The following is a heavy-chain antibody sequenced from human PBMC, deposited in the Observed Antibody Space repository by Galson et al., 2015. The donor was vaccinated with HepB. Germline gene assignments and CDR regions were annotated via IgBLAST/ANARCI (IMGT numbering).Heavy chain of an antibody. CDR1: GFTFSSYG. CDR2: IWYDGSNK. V-gene: IGHV3-33*08. D-gene: IGHD1-26*01. CDR3: ARDVPPRYSGSYGGDLDY. J-gene: IGHJ4*02. Sequence: SLRLSCAASGFTFSSYGMHWVRQAPGKGLEWVAVIWYDGSNKYYADSVKGRFTISRDNSKNTLYLQMNSLRAEDTAVYYCARDVPPRYSGSYGGDLDYWGQGTLVTVSS.